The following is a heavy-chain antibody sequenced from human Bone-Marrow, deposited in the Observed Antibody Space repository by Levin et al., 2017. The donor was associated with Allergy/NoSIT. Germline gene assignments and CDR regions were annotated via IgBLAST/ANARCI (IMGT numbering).Heavy chain of an antibody. V-gene: IGHV3-15*01. CDR1: GFTFNVAW. CDR3: TKESGYTSSWSFMHF. CDR2: IRSKNDGGTT. J-gene: IGHJ6*02. Sequence: GGSLRLSCVASGFTFNVAWMSWVRQAPGKGLEWVGRIRSKNDGGTTDYAAPVKGTFTISRDDSKNTLYLYLSSLKNEDTAVYYCTKESGYTSSWSFMHFWGQGTTVTVSS. D-gene: IGHD6-13*01.